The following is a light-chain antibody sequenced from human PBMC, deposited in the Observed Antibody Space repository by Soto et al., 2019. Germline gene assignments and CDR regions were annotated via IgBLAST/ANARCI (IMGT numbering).Light chain of an antibody. Sequence: QSALTQPPSASGSPGQSVTISCTGTSSDVGGYNFVSWYQHHPGKAPKVLIFDVNKRPSGVPDRFSGSKSGNTASLTVSGLQAEDEADYSCSSHAGSDNPLVFGAGTKLTVL. CDR1: SSDVGGYNF. CDR2: DVN. CDR3: SSHAGSDNPLV. V-gene: IGLV2-8*01. J-gene: IGLJ1*01.